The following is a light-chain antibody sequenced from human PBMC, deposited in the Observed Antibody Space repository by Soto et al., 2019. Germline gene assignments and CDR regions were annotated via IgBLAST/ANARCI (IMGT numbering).Light chain of an antibody. V-gene: IGLV2-23*01. CDR2: EGS. Sequence: QSALTQPASVSGSPGQSITISCTGTSSDVGSYNLVSWYQQHPGKAPKLMIYEGSKRPSGVSNRFSGCKSGNTASLTISGLQAEDVADYYCCSYAGSSTFWVFGGGTQLTVL. J-gene: IGLJ3*02. CDR1: SSDVGSYNL. CDR3: CSYAGSSTFWV.